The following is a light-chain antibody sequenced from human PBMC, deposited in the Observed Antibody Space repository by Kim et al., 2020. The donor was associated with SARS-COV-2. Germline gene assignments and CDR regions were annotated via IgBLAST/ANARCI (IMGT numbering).Light chain of an antibody. CDR2: KDS. Sequence: SYELTQPPSVSVSPGQTFRITCSGDALPKQYAYWYQQKPGQAPVLVIYKDSERPSGIPERFSGSSSGTTVTLTISGVQAEDEADYYCQSADSSGTIGVFGGGTQLTVL. CDR3: QSADSSGTIGV. CDR1: ALPKQY. V-gene: IGLV3-25*03. J-gene: IGLJ2*01.